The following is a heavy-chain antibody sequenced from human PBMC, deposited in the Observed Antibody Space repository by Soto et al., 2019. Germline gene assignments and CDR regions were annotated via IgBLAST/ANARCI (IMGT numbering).Heavy chain of an antibody. CDR3: AAPRRGYCSGGSCYPFDY. CDR2: ISGSGGST. Sequence: VQLLESGGGLVQPGGSLRLSCAASGFTFSSYAMSWVRQAPGKGLEWVSAISGSGGSTYYADSVKGRFTISRDNSKNTLYLQMNSLRAEDTAVYYCAAPRRGYCSGGSCYPFDYWGQGTLVTVSS. D-gene: IGHD2-15*01. J-gene: IGHJ4*02. CDR1: GFTFSSYA. V-gene: IGHV3-23*01.